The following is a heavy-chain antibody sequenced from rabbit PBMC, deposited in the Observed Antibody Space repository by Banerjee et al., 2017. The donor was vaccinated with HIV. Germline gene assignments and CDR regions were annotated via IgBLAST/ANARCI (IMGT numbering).Heavy chain of an antibody. V-gene: IGHV1S45*01. CDR1: GFDFSSSHY. CDR3: ARYFADGGGGFNL. CDR2: TYAGSSGNT. D-gene: IGHD3-1*01. Sequence: QEQLEESGGDLVKPGASLTLTCTASGFDFSSSHYMCWVRQAPGKGLEWIACTYAGSSGNTYYASWAKGRFTISKTSSTTVTLQMTRLTAADAATYFCARYFADGGGGFNLWGPGTLVTVS. J-gene: IGHJ4*01.